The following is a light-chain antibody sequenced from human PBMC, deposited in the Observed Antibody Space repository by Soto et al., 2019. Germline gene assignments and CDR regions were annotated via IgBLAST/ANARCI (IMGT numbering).Light chain of an antibody. CDR1: STDVGGYKY. CDR3: SSFSSSTTPYV. CDR2: EVN. Sequence: QSLLTQPASVSGSPGQSITISCTGTSTDVGGYKYVSWYQQHPGTAPKLMIFEVNGRPSGVSDRFSGSKSGNTASLTISGLQPEDEADYYCSSFSSSTTPYVFGTGTKSPS. V-gene: IGLV2-14*01. J-gene: IGLJ1*01.